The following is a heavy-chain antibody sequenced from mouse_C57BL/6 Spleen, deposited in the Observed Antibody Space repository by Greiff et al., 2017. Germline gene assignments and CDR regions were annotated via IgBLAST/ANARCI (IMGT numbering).Heavy chain of an antibody. CDR2: ISDGGSYT. CDR3: ARGDLYAMDY. Sequence: EVQLVESGGGLVKPGGSLKLSCAASGFTFSSYAMSWVRQTPEKRLEWVATISDGGSYTYYPDNVKGRYTISRDNAKNNLYLQMSHLKSEDSAMYYCARGDLYAMDYWGQGTSVTVSS. J-gene: IGHJ4*01. V-gene: IGHV5-4*01. CDR1: GFTFSSYA. D-gene: IGHD2-13*01.